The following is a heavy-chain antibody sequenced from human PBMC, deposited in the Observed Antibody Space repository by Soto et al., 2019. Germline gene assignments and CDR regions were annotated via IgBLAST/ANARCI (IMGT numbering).Heavy chain of an antibody. CDR1: GFTFSSYS. CDR3: GKVSYWIYNDRGGNYGAPLY. CDR2: ISSSSSTI. J-gene: IGHJ4*02. D-gene: IGHD3-22*01. Sequence: GGSLRLSCAASGFTFSSYSMNWVRQAPGKGLEWVSYISSSSSTIYYADSVKGRFTISRDNAKNSLYLQMNSLRDEDTAVYYCGKVSYWIYNDRGGNYGAPLYGGEGPRVPVPQ. V-gene: IGHV3-48*02.